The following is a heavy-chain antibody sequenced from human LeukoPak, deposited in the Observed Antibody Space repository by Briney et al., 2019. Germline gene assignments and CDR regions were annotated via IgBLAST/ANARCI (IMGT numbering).Heavy chain of an antibody. J-gene: IGHJ4*02. Sequence: GGSLRLSCVASGFTFSSYAMSWVRQALGKGLEWVSAISGSGGSTYYADSVKGRFTISRDNSKNTLYLQMNSLRAEDTAVYYCAKGDYELSGAYWGQGTLVTVSS. CDR2: ISGSGGST. V-gene: IGHV3-23*01. D-gene: IGHD4-17*01. CDR3: AKGDYELSGAY. CDR1: GFTFSSYA.